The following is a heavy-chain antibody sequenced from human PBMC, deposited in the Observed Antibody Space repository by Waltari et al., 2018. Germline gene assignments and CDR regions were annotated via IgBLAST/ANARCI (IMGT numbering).Heavy chain of an antibody. J-gene: IGHJ4*02. CDR3: ARDRGRGLYLDS. CDR2: IHGSGRS. D-gene: IGHD2-15*01. Sequence: QVQLQEPGPGLVKPPGTLSVTCAVSGDSISGSYWWSWVRQPPGKGLEWIGQIHGSGRSNYNPSLESRVTVSIDTSNNHFSLKVTSATAADTAVYYCARDRGRGLYLDSWGQGTLVTVSP. V-gene: IGHV4-4*03. CDR1: GDSISGSYW.